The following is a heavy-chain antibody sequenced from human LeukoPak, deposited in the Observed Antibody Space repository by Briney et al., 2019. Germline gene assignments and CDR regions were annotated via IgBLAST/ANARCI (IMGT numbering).Heavy chain of an antibody. V-gene: IGHV4-39*01. CDR1: DGSISSSSYY. Sequence: PSETLSLTCSVSDGSISSSSYYWGWIRQPPGKGLEWIGSIYYSGSTYYNPSLKSRVTISVDTSKNQFSLKLSSVTAADTAVYYCARLEYSGYDLPYYFDYWGQGTLVTVSS. D-gene: IGHD5-12*01. J-gene: IGHJ4*02. CDR3: ARLEYSGYDLPYYFDY. CDR2: IYYSGST.